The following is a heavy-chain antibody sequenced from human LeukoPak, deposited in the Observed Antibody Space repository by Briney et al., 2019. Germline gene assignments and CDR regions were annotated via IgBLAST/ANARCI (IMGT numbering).Heavy chain of an antibody. CDR1: GYTFTSYY. V-gene: IGHV1-46*01. J-gene: IGHJ5*02. D-gene: IGHD3-9*01. CDR2: INPSGGST. Sequence: ASVKVSCKASGYTFTSYYMHWVRQGPGQGLEWMGIINPSGGSTSYAQKFQGRVTMTRDASTSTVYMELSSLRSEDTAVYYCLHGGDTRWLDPWGQGTLVTVSS. CDR3: LHGGDTRWLDP.